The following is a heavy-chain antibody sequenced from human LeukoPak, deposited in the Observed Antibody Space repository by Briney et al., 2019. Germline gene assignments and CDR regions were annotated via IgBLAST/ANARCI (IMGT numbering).Heavy chain of an antibody. D-gene: IGHD3-10*01. CDR1: GFTVSSNY. CDR3: ARDQRITMVRGVAPVYYYYGMDV. V-gene: IGHV3-53*01. CDR2: IYSGGST. Sequence: PGGSLRLSCAASGFTVSSNYMSWVRQAPGKGLEWVSAIYSGGSTYYADSVKGRFTISRDNSKNTLYLQMNSLRAEDTAVYYCARDQRITMVRGVAPVYYYYGMDVWGKGTTVTVSS. J-gene: IGHJ6*04.